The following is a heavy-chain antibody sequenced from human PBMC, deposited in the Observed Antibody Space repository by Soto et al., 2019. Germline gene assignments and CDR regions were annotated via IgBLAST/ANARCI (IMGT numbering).Heavy chain of an antibody. V-gene: IGHV3-66*01. CDR3: ARVSFSAERPGMDV. CDR2: IYSGGST. J-gene: IGHJ6*02. D-gene: IGHD2-2*01. CDR1: GFTVSSNY. Sequence: EVQLVESGGGLVQPGGSLRLSCAASGFTVSSNYMNWVRQAPGKGLEWVSVIYSGGSTYYADSVEGRFTISRDNAKNTLYVQMNGLRAEDTAVYYCARVSFSAERPGMDVWGQGTTVTVSS.